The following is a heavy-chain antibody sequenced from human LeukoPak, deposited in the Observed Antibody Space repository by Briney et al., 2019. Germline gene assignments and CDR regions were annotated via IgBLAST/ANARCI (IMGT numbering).Heavy chain of an antibody. CDR3: ARSGNYDC. V-gene: IGHV3-48*02. Sequence: GGSLRLSCAMSGFTFTNNAMTWVRQAPGKGLEWVPYISSTSSTTYYADSVKGRFTISRDNAKNSLYLQMNSLRDEDTAVYYCARSGNYDCWGQGTLVTVSS. J-gene: IGHJ4*02. CDR1: GFTFTNNA. CDR2: ISSTSSTT. D-gene: IGHD1-1*01.